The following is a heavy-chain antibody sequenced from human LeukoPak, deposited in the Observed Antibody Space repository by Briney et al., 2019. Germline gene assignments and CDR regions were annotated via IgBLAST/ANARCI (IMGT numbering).Heavy chain of an antibody. J-gene: IGHJ4*02. D-gene: IGHD6-19*01. Sequence: SQTLSLTCAISGDSVSSNSAAWNWIRQSPTRGLEWLGRTYYRSKWYNDYAVSVKSRITINPDTSKNQFSLQLNSVTPEDTAVYYCARIMYSSPGGTFDYWGQGTLVTVSS. CDR1: GDSVSSNSAA. CDR3: ARIMYSSPGGTFDY. CDR2: TYYRSKWYN. V-gene: IGHV6-1*01.